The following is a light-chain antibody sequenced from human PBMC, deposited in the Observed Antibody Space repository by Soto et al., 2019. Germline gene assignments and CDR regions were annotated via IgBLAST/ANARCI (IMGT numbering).Light chain of an antibody. CDR3: QQYSGSPPRT. V-gene: IGKV3-20*01. CDR1: QTVVSTY. J-gene: IGKJ1*01. Sequence: EVVLTQSPGTLSLSPGERATLYCRTSQTVVSTYLAWYQQKAGQAPRLLMYGTSSRATGIPDRISGSGSGTDFNLTISSVEPEDFAIYYCQQYSGSPPRTFGQGTKVEI. CDR2: GTS.